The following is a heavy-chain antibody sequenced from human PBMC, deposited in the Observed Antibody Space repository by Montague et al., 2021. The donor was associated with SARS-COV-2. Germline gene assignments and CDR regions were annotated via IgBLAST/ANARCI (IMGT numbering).Heavy chain of an antibody. CDR3: ASFGSGTLEFDL. J-gene: IGHJ4*02. V-gene: IGHV4-61*02. Sequence: TLSLTCTVSGASISTGIYYWSWIRQPAGKGLEWIGRIRTTGHTDYNSSLEIRVFMSVDTSTNQFSLSLTSVTAADTAVYFCASFGSGTLEFDLWGQGTLVTVSS. D-gene: IGHD1-26*01. CDR1: GASISTGIYY. CDR2: IRTTGHT.